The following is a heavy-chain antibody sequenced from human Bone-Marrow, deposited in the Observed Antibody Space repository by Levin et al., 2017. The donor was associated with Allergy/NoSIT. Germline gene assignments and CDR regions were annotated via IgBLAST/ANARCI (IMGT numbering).Heavy chain of an antibody. CDR1: GASIRSTSSY. D-gene: IGHD6-13*01. CDR3: ARTVFSSTWSYYFDL. CDR2: IFNRGNT. V-gene: IGHV4-39*07. J-gene: IGHJ4*02. Sequence: TSSETLSLTCSVSGASIRSTSSYWGWIRQPPGTGPQWIGNIFNRGNTYYNPSLKSRVTISLDTSQNQFSLTLTSVTAADTAIYYCARTVFSSTWSYYFDLWGQGALVTVSS.